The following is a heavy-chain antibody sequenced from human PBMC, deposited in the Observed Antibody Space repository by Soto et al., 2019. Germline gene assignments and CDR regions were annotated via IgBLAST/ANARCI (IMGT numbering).Heavy chain of an antibody. CDR3: TTDFYSSSSGDELTFDY. D-gene: IGHD6-6*01. V-gene: IGHV3-15*01. J-gene: IGHJ4*02. Sequence: GGSLRLSCAACGFTFSNAWMSWVRQAPGKGLEWVGRIKSKTDGGTTDYAAPVKGRFTISRDDSKNTLYLQMNSLKTEDTAVYYCTTDFYSSSSGDELTFDYWGQGTLVTVSS. CDR1: GFTFSNAW. CDR2: IKSKTDGGTT.